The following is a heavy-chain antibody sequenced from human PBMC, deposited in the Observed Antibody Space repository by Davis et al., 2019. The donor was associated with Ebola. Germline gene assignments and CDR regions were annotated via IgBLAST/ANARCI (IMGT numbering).Heavy chain of an antibody. Sequence: GESLKISCAASGFTFGNFWMSWVRQAPGKGLEWVANINKDGSEKHYVDSVKGRFTISRDNAKNSQYLQMSSLRVEDTAVYYCARERGLSVWGQGTTVTVSS. CDR1: GFTFGNFW. J-gene: IGHJ6*02. V-gene: IGHV3-7*03. CDR3: ARERGLSV. CDR2: INKDGSEK.